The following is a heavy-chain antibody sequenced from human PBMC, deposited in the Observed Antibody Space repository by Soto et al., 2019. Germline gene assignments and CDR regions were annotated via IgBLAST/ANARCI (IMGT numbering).Heavy chain of an antibody. D-gene: IGHD6-25*01. CDR1: GGTFSRYA. J-gene: IGHJ6*02. CDR2: IIPIFGTA. V-gene: IGHV1-69*12. CDR3: ARQGAALRDYYYGMDV. Sequence: QVQLVQSGAEVKKPGSSVKVSCKASGGTFSRYAISWVRQAPGQGLEWMGGIIPIFGTANYAQKFQGRVKITADEYTSTAYMELSSLRSEDTAVYYCARQGAALRDYYYGMDVWGQGTTVTVSS.